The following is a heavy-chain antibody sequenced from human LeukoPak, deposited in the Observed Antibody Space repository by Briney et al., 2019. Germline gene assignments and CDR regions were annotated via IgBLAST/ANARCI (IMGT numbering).Heavy chain of an antibody. CDR1: GGSISWGAYY. J-gene: IGHJ3*01. CDR3: AREFSF. V-gene: IGHV4-61*09. Sequence: SETLSLTCTVSGGSISWGAYYWTWIRQPAGKGLEWIGHIYTSGSTNYNPPLKSRVTMSLDTSKNQFSLKLTSVTAADTAVYYCAREFSFWGQGTMVTVSS. CDR2: IYTSGST.